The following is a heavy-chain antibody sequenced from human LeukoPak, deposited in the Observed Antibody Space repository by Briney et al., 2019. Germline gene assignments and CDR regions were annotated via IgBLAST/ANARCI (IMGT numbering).Heavy chain of an antibody. CDR2: ISYDGSNK. D-gene: IGHD2/OR15-2a*01. CDR3: ARDEPSPDSTDLDY. V-gene: IGHV3-30*14. J-gene: IGHJ4*02. Sequence: GALRLSCAASGFTFSSYAMHWVRQAPGKGLEWVAVISYDGSNKYYADSVKGRFTISRDNSKNTLYLQMNSLRAEDTAVYYCARDEPSPDSTDLDYWGQGTLVTVSS. CDR1: GFTFSSYA.